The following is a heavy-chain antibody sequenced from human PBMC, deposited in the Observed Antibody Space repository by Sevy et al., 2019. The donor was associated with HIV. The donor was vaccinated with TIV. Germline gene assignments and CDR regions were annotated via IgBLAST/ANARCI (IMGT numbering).Heavy chain of an antibody. J-gene: IGHJ4*02. CDR3: ARVLRVVRIDYFDY. Sequence: GGSLRLSCAASGFIFSNYSMNWVRQAPGKGLEWVSYISGRSSYIYNADSVKGRFTISRDNAKNSLYLQMNSLRAEDTAVYYCARVLRVVRIDYFDYWGQGTLVTVSS. CDR2: ISGRSSYI. V-gene: IGHV3-21*01. D-gene: IGHD2-2*01. CDR1: GFIFSNYS.